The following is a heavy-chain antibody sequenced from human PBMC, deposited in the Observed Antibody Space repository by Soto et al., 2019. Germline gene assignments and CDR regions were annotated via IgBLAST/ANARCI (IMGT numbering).Heavy chain of an antibody. V-gene: IGHV4-59*08. CDR3: ASRVQWYSSSYDY. CDR1: GGSISSYY. D-gene: IGHD6-13*01. J-gene: IGHJ4*02. CDR2: IYYSGST. Sequence: QVQLQESGPGLVKPSETLSLTCTVSGGSISSYYWSWIRQPPGEGLEWIGYIYYSGSTNYNPSLKSRVTISVDTSKNQFSLKLSSVTAADTAVYYCASRVQWYSSSYDYWGQGTLVTVSS.